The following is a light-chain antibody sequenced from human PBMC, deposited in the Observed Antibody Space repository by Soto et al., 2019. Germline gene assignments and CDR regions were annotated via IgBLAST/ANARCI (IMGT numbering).Light chain of an antibody. J-gene: IGKJ5*01. CDR2: EAS. CDR1: HDISTF. CDR3: QQLYTLPFT. V-gene: IGKV1-9*01. Sequence: DIQLTQSPSLLSASMGDRVTITWRASHDISTFLAWYQQKPGKAPKLLIYEASTLQSGVPSRFSGSGSGTEFTLTISGLLPEDFAAYHCQQLYTLPFTFGQGTRLEIK.